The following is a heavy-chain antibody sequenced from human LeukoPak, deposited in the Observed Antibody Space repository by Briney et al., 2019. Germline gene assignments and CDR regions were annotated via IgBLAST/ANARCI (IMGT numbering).Heavy chain of an antibody. D-gene: IGHD6-19*01. Sequence: GASVKVSCKASGYTFTGYYMHWVRQAPGQGLEWMGRIIPILGIANYAQKFQGRVTITADKSTSTAYMELSSLRSEDTAVYYCARDSGSSGLHLWGQGTLVTVSS. J-gene: IGHJ5*02. CDR1: GYTFTGYY. CDR3: ARDSGSSGLHL. CDR2: IIPILGIA. V-gene: IGHV1-69*04.